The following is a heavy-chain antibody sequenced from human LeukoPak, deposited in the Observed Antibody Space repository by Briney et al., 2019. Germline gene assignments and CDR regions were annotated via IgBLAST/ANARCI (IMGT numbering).Heavy chain of an antibody. J-gene: IGHJ4*02. V-gene: IGHV3-64*01. CDR3: ARVRRGSYFDY. CDR2: ISSNGGST. Sequence: GGSLRLSCAASGFTFSDYAMQWVRQAPGGGVEDVSAISSNGGSTYYASSVKGRFTIFRDNSKNTLYLQMGSLRAEDTAVYYCARVRRGSYFDYWGQGTLVTVSS. CDR1: GFTFSDYA. D-gene: IGHD1-26*01.